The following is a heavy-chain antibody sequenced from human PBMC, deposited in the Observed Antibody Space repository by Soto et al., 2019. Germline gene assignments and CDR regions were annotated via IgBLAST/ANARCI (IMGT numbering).Heavy chain of an antibody. V-gene: IGHV4-61*01. Sequence: SETLSLTCTVSGGSVSSGSYYWSWIRQPPGKGLEWIGHIYYSGSPNYNPSLRSRVTISADTSMNEFSLTLTSVTAADTAVYYCARGSTTEKVDSWGQGILVTVSS. CDR3: ARGSTTEKVDS. J-gene: IGHJ4*02. CDR2: IYYSGSP. CDR1: GGSVSSGSYY.